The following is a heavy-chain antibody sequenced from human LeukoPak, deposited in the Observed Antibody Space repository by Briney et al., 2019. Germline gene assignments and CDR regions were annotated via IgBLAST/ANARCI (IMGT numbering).Heavy chain of an antibody. V-gene: IGHV3-11*01. Sequence: GGSLRLSCAVSGFTFSDYYMSWIRQAPGKGLEWVSYIGSTGSTIFYADSVKGRFTISRDNAQNSLYLQMNSLRVEDTAVYYCARGLLRDGYTYTYSFDYWGQGALVTVSS. CDR3: ARGLLRDGYTYTYSFDY. CDR1: GFTFSDYY. J-gene: IGHJ4*02. D-gene: IGHD5-18*01. CDR2: IGSTGSTI.